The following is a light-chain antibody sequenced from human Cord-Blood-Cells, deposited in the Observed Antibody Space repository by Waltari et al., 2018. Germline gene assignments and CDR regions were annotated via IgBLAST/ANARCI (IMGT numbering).Light chain of an antibody. CDR2: GAS. Sequence: EIVMTQSPATLSVSPGERATPSCRARQSVSSNLAWYQQKPGQAPRLRIHGASTRATGIPARFSGSGSGTEFTLTISSLQSEDFAVYYCQQYNNWPRWTFGQGTKVEIK. J-gene: IGKJ1*01. V-gene: IGKV3-15*01. CDR3: QQYNNWPRWT. CDR1: QSVSSN.